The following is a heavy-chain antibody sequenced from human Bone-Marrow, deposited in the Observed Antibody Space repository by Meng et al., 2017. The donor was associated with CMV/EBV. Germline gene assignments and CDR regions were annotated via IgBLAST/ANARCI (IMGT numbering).Heavy chain of an antibody. J-gene: IGHJ6*02. CDR1: DGSFSGYY. CDR3: ARALRRSWQQLVYYYGMDV. CDR2: INHRGST. D-gene: IGHD6-13*01. V-gene: IGHV4-34*01. Sequence: SETLSLTCAVYDGSFSGYYWSWIRQPPGKGLQWIGEINHRGSTSYNPSLKSRVTISVDTSKKQFSLKLSSMTAADTAVYYCARALRRSWQQLVYYYGMDVWGQGTTVTVSS.